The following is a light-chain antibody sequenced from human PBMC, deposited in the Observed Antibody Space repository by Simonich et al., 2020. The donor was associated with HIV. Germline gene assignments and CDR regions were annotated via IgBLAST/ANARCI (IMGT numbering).Light chain of an antibody. CDR3: QQYYSTPNT. Sequence: DIVMTQSPDSLAVSLGERATINCKSSQSLLYSSNNKNYLAWYQQKPGQPPKLLSYWASIRESGVPDRFSGSGSGTDFTLTISSLHAEDVAVYYCQQYYSTPNTFGQGTKLEIK. CDR1: QSLLYSSNNKNY. V-gene: IGKV4-1*01. CDR2: WAS. J-gene: IGKJ2*01.